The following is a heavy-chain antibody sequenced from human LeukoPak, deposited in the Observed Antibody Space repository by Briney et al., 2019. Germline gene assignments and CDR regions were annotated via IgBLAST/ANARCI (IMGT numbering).Heavy chain of an antibody. J-gene: IGHJ4*02. CDR2: INPSGGST. CDR1: GYAFTSYY. V-gene: IGHV1-46*01. Sequence: ASVKVSCKASGYAFTSYYMHWVRQAPGQGLEWMGIINPSGGSTSYAQKFQGRVTMTRDTSTSTVYMELSSLRSEDTAVYYCASGPKGRGSLNYWGQGTLVTVSS. CDR3: ASGPKGRGSLNY. D-gene: IGHD1-26*01.